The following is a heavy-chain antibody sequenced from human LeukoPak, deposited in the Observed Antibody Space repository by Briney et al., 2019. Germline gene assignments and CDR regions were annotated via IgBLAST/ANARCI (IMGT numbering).Heavy chain of an antibody. Sequence: GASVKVSCKASGYTFTSYDINWVRQAPGKGLEWMGGFDPEDGETIYAQKFQGRVTMTEDTSTDTAYMELSSLRSEDTAVYYCATDLKKVGATTPPYYWGQGTLVTVSS. CDR3: ATDLKKVGATTPPYY. J-gene: IGHJ4*02. CDR2: FDPEDGET. V-gene: IGHV1-24*01. CDR1: GYTFTSYD. D-gene: IGHD1-26*01.